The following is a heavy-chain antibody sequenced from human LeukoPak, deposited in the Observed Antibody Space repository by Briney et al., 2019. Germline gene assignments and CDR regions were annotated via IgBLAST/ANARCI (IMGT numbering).Heavy chain of an antibody. D-gene: IGHD6-13*01. CDR1: GGTFSSYA. Sequence: GASVKVSCKASGGTFSSYAISWVRQAPRQGLEWTGAIIPIFGTANYAQKFQGRVTITADESTSTAYMELSSLRSEDTAVYYCARDPSSSSSEGYWGQGTLVTVSS. V-gene: IGHV1-69*13. J-gene: IGHJ4*02. CDR2: IIPIFGTA. CDR3: ARDPSSSSSEGY.